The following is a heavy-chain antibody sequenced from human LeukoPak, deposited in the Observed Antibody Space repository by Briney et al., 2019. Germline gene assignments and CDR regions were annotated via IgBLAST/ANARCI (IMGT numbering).Heavy chain of an antibody. D-gene: IGHD3-10*01. J-gene: IGHJ4*02. CDR3: ARHSRYYGSGSSVDY. Sequence: PSETLPLTCAVYGGSFSGYYWSWIRQPPGKGLEWIGEINHSGSTNYNPSIKRRATISVDTSKNQFSLKLSSVTAADTAVYYCARHSRYYGSGSSVDYWGQGTLVTVSS. V-gene: IGHV4-34*01. CDR2: INHSGST. CDR1: GGSFSGYY.